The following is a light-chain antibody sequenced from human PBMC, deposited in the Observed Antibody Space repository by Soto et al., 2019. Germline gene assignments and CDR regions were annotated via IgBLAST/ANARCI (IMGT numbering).Light chain of an antibody. CDR2: DAS. CDR1: QSIVRN. Sequence: IQMTQSPSSLSASVGDRVTITCRASQSIVRNLNWYQQKPGKAPELLIHDASSLQSGVPSRFSGSGSGADFTLTIGSLQPEDFAVYYCQQSYSSPPTFGQGTKVEIK. J-gene: IGKJ1*01. V-gene: IGKV1-39*01. CDR3: QQSYSSPPT.